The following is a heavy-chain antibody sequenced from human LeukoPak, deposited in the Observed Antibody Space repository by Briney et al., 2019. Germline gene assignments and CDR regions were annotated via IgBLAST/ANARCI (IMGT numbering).Heavy chain of an antibody. V-gene: IGHV1-46*01. CDR1: GYTFTSYN. CDR3: ARTNVYYYDSSDYYPYFDY. D-gene: IGHD3-22*01. Sequence: ASVKVSCKASGYTFTSYNMHWVRQAPGQGLEWMGIIKPSGGSTTYAQKFQGRVTMTTDTSTSTAYMELRSLRSDDTAVYYCARTNVYYYDSSDYYPYFDYWGQGTLVTVSS. J-gene: IGHJ4*02. CDR2: IKPSGGST.